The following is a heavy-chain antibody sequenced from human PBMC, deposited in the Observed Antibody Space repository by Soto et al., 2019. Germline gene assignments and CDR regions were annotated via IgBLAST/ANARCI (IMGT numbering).Heavy chain of an antibody. CDR1: GFTFSSSA. CDR3: ARARYCTNGVCYHFDY. CDR2: ISYDGSNK. V-gene: IGHV3-30-3*01. Sequence: GGSLRLSCAASGFTFSSSAMHWVRQAPGKGLEWVAVISYDGSNKYYADSVKGRFTISRDNSKNTLYLQMNSLRAEDTAVYYCARARYCTNGVCYHFDYWGQGTLVTVSS. D-gene: IGHD2-8*01. J-gene: IGHJ4*02.